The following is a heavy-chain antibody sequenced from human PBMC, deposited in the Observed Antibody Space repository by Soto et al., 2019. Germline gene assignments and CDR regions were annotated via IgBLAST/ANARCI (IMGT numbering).Heavy chain of an antibody. Sequence: GGSLRLSCAASGFTFSGSAMHWVRQASGKGLAGVGRVRSKANDYATAYSGSVKGRFIISRDDSKNTAYLQMNSLRAEDTAVYYCAKDSRYYDSSGYYFDGTFDYWGQGTLVTVSS. V-gene: IGHV3-73*01. CDR2: VRSKANDYAT. CDR1: GFTFSGSA. D-gene: IGHD3-22*01. CDR3: AKDSRYYDSSGYYFDGTFDY. J-gene: IGHJ4*02.